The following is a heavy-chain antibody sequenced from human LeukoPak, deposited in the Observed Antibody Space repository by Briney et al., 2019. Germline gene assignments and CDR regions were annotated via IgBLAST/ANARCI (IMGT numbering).Heavy chain of an antibody. Sequence: SETLSLTCTVSGYSISSGYCWGWIRQPPGKGLEWIGRIYTSGGTNYNPSLKSRVTMSVDTSKNQFSLKLSSVTAADTAVYYCARGPAAGIDTGHYDYWGQGTLVTVSS. J-gene: IGHJ4*02. V-gene: IGHV4-38-2*02. CDR1: GYSISSGYC. CDR2: IYTSGGT. CDR3: ARGPAAGIDTGHYDY. D-gene: IGHD6-13*01.